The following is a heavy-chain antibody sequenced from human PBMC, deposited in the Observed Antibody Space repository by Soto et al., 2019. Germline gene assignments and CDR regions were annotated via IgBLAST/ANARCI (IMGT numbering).Heavy chain of an antibody. CDR2: IYPGDSDT. CDR3: ARTSAGGKYYYGMDV. D-gene: IGHD6-13*01. J-gene: IGHJ6*02. V-gene: IGHV5-51*01. CDR1: GYSFTSYW. Sequence: GESLKISCKGSGYSFTSYWIGWVRQMPGKGLECMGIIYPGDSDTRYSPSFQGQVTISADKSISTAYLQWSSLKASDTAMYYCARTSAGGKYYYGMDVWGQGTTVTAP.